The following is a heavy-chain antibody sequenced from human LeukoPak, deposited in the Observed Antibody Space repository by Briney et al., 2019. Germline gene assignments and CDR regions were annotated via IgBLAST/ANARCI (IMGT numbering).Heavy chain of an antibody. CDR2: ISYDGSNK. D-gene: IGHD6-13*01. CDR3: AREYSSSWYYYYHMDV. V-gene: IGHV3-30*04. Sequence: PGGSLRLSCAASGFTFSSYAMHWVRQAPGKGLEWVAVISYDGSNKYYADSVKGRFTISRDNSKNTLYLQMNSLRAEDTAVYYCAREYSSSWYYYYHMDVWGKGTTVTVSS. J-gene: IGHJ6*03. CDR1: GFTFSSYA.